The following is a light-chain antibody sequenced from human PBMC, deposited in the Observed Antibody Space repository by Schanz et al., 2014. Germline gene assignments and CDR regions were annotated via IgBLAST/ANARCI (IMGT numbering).Light chain of an antibody. J-gene: IGLJ2*01. CDR3: AAWDDSLGAHVV. V-gene: IGLV1-44*01. CDR2: SNN. Sequence: QSVLAQPPSASETPGQRISISCSGGRSNIGSNSVNWYQQLPGTAPKLLIYSNNQRPSGVPDRFSGSKSGTSASLAIRGLQSEDEADYYCAAWDDSLGAHVVFGGGTKLTVL. CDR1: RSNIGSNS.